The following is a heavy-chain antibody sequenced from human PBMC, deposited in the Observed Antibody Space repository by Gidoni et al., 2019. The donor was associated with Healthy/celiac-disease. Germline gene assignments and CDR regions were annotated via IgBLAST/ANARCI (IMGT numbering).Heavy chain of an antibody. D-gene: IGHD2-2*02. V-gene: IGHV1-69*06. CDR2: IIPIFGTA. J-gene: IGHJ6*02. CDR1: GGTFSSYA. Sequence: QVQLVQSGAEVKKPGSSVKVSCKASGGTFSSYAISWVRQAPGQGLEWMGGIIPIFGTASCAQKFQGRVAITADKSTSTAYMELSSLRSEDTAVYYCARDGGGCSSTSCYTRVGYYYYGMDVWGQGTTVTVSS. CDR3: ARDGGGCSSTSCYTRVGYYYYGMDV.